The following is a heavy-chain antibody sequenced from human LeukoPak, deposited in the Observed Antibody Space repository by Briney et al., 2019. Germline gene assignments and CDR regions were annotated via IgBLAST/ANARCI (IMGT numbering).Heavy chain of an antibody. D-gene: IGHD3-10*01. J-gene: IGHJ4*02. CDR1: RGSISSSSYY. CDR2: IYYSGST. V-gene: IGHV4-39*01. Sequence: PSETLSLTCTVSRGSISSSSYYWGWIRQPPGKGLEWIGSIYYSGSTYYNPSLKSRVTISVDTSKNQFSLKLSSVTAADTAVYYCARHSLGGSGSYYLDYWGQGTLVTVSS. CDR3: ARHSLGGSGSYYLDY.